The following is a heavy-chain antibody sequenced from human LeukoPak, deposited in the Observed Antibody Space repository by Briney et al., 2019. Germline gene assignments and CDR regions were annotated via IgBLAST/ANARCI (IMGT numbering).Heavy chain of an antibody. J-gene: IGHJ4*02. CDR3: ARLSPYYDFWSGYYTPARDY. D-gene: IGHD3-3*01. V-gene: IGHV4-4*07. CDR2: IYTSGST. CDR1: GGSISSYY. Sequence: SETLSLTCTVSGGSISSYYWSWIRQPAGKGLEWIGRIYTSGSTNYNPSLKSRVTMSVDTSKNQFSLKLSSVTTADTAVYYCARLSPYYDFWSGYYTPARDYWGQGTLVTVSS.